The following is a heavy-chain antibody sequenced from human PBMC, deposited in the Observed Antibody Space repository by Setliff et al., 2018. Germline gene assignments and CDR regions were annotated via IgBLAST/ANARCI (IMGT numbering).Heavy chain of an antibody. CDR2: IIPIFGTA. CDR3: AAIGLDTALIIGVLFDF. V-gene: IGHV1-69*06. D-gene: IGHD5-18*01. J-gene: IGHJ4*02. CDR1: GGTFSSYA. Sequence: SVKVSCKASGGTFSSYAISWVRQAPGQGLEWMGRIIPIFGTANYAQKFQGRVTITADKSTSTAYMELSSLRSGDTAVYYCAAIGLDTALIIGVLFDFWGQGTLVTVSS.